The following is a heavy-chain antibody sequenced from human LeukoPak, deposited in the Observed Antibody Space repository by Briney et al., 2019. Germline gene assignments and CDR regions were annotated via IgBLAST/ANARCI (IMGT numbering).Heavy chain of an antibody. J-gene: IGHJ3*02. Sequence: PSETLSLTCTVSGGSISSYYWSWIRQPPGKGLEWIGYIYYSGSTNYNPSLKSRVTISVDTSKNQFSLKLSSVTAADTAVYYCARGSRRSGYYWNDAFDIWGQGTMVTVSS. CDR3: ARGSRRSGYYWNDAFDI. V-gene: IGHV4-59*01. CDR1: GGSISSYY. D-gene: IGHD3-22*01. CDR2: IYYSGST.